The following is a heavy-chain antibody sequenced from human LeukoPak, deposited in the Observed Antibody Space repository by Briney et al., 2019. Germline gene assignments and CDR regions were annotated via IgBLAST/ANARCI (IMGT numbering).Heavy chain of an antibody. CDR3: AHPRAYFDY. CDR1: GFTFSSYA. CDR2: ISGSGGST. Sequence: GRSLRLSCVASGFTFSSYAMSWVRQAPGKGLEWVSAISGSGGSTYYADSVKGRFTISRDNSKNTLYLQMNSLRAEDTAVYYCAHPRAYFDYWGQGTLVTVSS. V-gene: IGHV3-23*01. J-gene: IGHJ4*02.